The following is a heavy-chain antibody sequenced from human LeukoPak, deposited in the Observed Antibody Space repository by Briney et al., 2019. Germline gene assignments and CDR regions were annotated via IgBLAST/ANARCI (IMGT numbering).Heavy chain of an antibody. J-gene: IGHJ4*02. D-gene: IGHD2-15*01. V-gene: IGHV3-48*03. CDR3: ARGSRYCGSGTCYYFDQ. Sequence: GGSLRLSCAASGFTFSSYEMTWVRQPPGKGLEWVSYISSSGNVRHYGDSVKGRFTISRDNAKNSLPLQMNSLRAEDTAVYFCARGSRYCGSGTCYYFDQWGQGTLVTVSS. CDR1: GFTFSSYE. CDR2: ISSSGNVR.